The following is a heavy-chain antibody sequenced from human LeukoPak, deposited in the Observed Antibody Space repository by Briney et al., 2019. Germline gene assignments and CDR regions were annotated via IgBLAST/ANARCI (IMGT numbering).Heavy chain of an antibody. D-gene: IGHD3-3*01. V-gene: IGHV4-61*02. CDR1: GGSISSGSYY. CDR2: IYTSGST. CDR3: ARGPYSGLITIFGVVMPYFDY. Sequence: SETLSLTCIVSGGSISSGSYYWSWIRQPAGKGLEWIGRIYTSGSTNYNPSLKSRVTISVDTSKNQFSLKLSSVTAADTAVYYCARGPYSGLITIFGVVMPYFDYWGQGTLVTVSS. J-gene: IGHJ4*02.